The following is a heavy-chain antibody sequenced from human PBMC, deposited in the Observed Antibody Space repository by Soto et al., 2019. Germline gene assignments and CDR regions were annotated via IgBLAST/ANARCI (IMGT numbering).Heavy chain of an antibody. CDR1: GGSISSYY. D-gene: IGHD6-19*01. V-gene: IGHV4-59*01. J-gene: IGHJ4*02. CDR2: IYYSGST. CDR3: ARGSWDSSGWVSDY. Sequence: SETLSLTCTVSGGSISSYYWSWIRQPPGKGLEWIGYIYYSGSTNYNASLKSRVTISVDTSKNQFSLKLSSVTAADTAVYYCARGSWDSSGWVSDYWGQGTLVTVSS.